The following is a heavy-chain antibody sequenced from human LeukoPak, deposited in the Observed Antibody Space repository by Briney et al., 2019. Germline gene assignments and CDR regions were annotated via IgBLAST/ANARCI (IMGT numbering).Heavy chain of an antibody. J-gene: IGHJ4*02. CDR1: GYSISSVYY. D-gene: IGHD3-22*01. Sequence: MASETLSLTCTVSGYSISSVYYWGWIRQHPGKGLEWIWEIDHTGNTNYNPSLKSRITISLDKSKNQFSLKLSSVTAADTAVYYCARGMGVIITRVYYFDYWGQGALVTVSS. CDR3: ARGMGVIITRVYYFDY. CDR2: IDHTGNT. V-gene: IGHV4-38-2*02.